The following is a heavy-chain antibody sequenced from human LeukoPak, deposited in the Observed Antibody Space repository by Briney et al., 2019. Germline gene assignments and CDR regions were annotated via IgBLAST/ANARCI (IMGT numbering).Heavy chain of an antibody. CDR3: ARGLRYFDWEGP. Sequence: PPETPSLTCTVSGGSISSGGYYWSWIRQHPGKGLEWIGYIYYSGSTNYNPSLKSRVTISVDTSKNQFSLKLNSVTAADTAVYYCARGLRYFDWEGPRGQGTLVTVSS. V-gene: IGHV4-61*08. J-gene: IGHJ5*02. CDR2: IYYSGST. CDR1: GGSISSGGYY. D-gene: IGHD3-9*01.